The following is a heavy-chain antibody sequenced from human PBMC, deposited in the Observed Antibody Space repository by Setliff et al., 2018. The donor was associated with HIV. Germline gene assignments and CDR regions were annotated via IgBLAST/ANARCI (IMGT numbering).Heavy chain of an antibody. V-gene: IGHV4-61*09. CDR1: GGSIWSGSYY. Sequence: SETLSLTCTVSGGSIWSGSYYWTWIRQPAGKGLEWIGHITASGGATYNPSVKSRVSISLGSPSSEFSLRLTSVSAADTAVYYCARAVVFASGNFWCDPWGPGALVTVSS. J-gene: IGHJ5*02. CDR2: ITASGGA. CDR3: ARAVVFASGNFWCDP. D-gene: IGHD3-3*01.